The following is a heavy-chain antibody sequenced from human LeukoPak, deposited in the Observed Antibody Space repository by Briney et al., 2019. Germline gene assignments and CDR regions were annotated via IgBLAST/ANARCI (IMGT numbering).Heavy chain of an antibody. J-gene: IGHJ6*02. Sequence: GGSLRLSCAASGFSFINYAMHWVRRAPGRGLEWVAVISYDGRNKYYADSVKGRFTISRDNSKDTLFLQMDSLRTEDTALYYYARDRHRYDTSGYYYNFYYYGMDVWGQGTPVTVSS. CDR1: GFSFINYA. CDR3: ARDRHRYDTSGYYYNFYYYGMDV. D-gene: IGHD3-22*01. CDR2: ISYDGRNK. V-gene: IGHV3-30*04.